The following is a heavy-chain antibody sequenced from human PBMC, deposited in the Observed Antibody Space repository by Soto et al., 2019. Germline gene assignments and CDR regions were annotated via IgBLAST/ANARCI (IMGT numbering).Heavy chain of an antibody. V-gene: IGHV3-23*01. CDR2: ISGSGGST. CDR3: AKETDIVFWSGYSGIVIDY. D-gene: IGHD3-3*01. J-gene: IGHJ4*02. Sequence: PGGALRHSCGASGFTFSSYALSWVRQAPGKGLEWVSAISGSGGSTYYADSVKGRFTISRDNSKNTLYLQMNSLRAEDTAVYYCAKETDIVFWSGYSGIVIDYWGQGTLVTVSS. CDR1: GFTFSSYA.